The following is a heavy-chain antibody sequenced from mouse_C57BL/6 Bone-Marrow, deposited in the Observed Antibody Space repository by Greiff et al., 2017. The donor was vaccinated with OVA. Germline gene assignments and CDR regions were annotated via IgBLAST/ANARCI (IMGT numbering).Heavy chain of an antibody. Sequence: QVQLKESGAELVRPGTSVKMSCKASGYTFTNYWIGWAKQRPGHGLEWIGDIYPGGGYTNYNEKFKGKATLTADKSSSTAYMQFSSLTSEDAAIYYGARGGRGYYCEYGGKGTTRTVSA. CDR3: ARGGRGYYCEY. D-gene: IGHD3-3*01. CDR1: GYTFTNYW. CDR2: IYPGGGYT. J-gene: IGHJ2*01. V-gene: IGHV1-63*01.